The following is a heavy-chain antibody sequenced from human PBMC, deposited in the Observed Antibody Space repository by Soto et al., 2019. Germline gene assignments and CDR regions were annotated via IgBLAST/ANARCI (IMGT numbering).Heavy chain of an antibody. J-gene: IGHJ4*02. Sequence: SETLSLTCTVSGGSISSGGYYWSWIRQHPGKGLEWIGYIYYSGSTYYNPSLKSRVTISVDTSKNQFSLKLSSVTAADTAVYYCARRYGGHFDYWGQGTLVTVSS. D-gene: IGHD4-17*01. CDR1: GGSISSGGYY. CDR3: ARRYGGHFDY. CDR2: IYYSGST. V-gene: IGHV4-31*03.